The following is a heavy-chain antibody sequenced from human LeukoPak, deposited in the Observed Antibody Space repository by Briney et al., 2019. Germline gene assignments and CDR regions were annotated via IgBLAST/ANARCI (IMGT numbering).Heavy chain of an antibody. J-gene: IGHJ4*02. D-gene: IGHD1-26*01. CDR3: ARGERLGATTLDY. Sequence: GGSLRLSCAASGFTFNSYSMNWVRQAPGKGLEGVSSISRSGTYIYYADSMKGRFIISRDNAKNSLYLQMNSLRAEDTAVYYCARGERLGATTLDYWGQGTLVTVSS. CDR1: GFTFNSYS. V-gene: IGHV3-21*01. CDR2: ISRSGTYI.